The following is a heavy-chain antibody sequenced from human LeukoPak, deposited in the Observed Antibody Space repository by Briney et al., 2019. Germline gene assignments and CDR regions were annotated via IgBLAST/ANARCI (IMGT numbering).Heavy chain of an antibody. CDR2: IYYSGST. J-gene: IGHJ4*02. CDR3: ARVEYRGYDAYCAY. Sequence: SETLSLTCTVSGGSISSYYWNWIRQPPGKGLEWIGYIYYSGSTHYNPSLKSRVTISVATSKNQFSLKLSSVTAADTAVYYCARVEYRGYDAYCAYWGQGTLVTVSS. CDR1: GGSISSYY. V-gene: IGHV4-59*01. D-gene: IGHD5-12*01.